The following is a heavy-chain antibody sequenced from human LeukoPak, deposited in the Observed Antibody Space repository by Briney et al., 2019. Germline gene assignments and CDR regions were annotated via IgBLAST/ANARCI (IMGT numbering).Heavy chain of an antibody. Sequence: GESLKISCKGSGYSFTSNWIGWVRQVPGKGLEWMGIIYPGDSDIRYSPSFQGQVTISADRYISTAYLQWSSLKASDTAMYYCARHRGSGSYSLFSWFDSWGQGTLVTVSS. CDR3: ARHRGSGSYSLFSWFDS. D-gene: IGHD3-10*01. V-gene: IGHV5-51*01. J-gene: IGHJ5*01. CDR2: IYPGDSDI. CDR1: GYSFTSNW.